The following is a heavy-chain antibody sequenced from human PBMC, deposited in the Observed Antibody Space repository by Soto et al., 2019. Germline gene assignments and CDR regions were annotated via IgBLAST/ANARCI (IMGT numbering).Heavy chain of an antibody. CDR2: IYYSGST. J-gene: IGHJ4*02. CDR1: GGSISSSSYY. V-gene: IGHV4-39*01. D-gene: IGHD2-15*01. CDR3: ASRYCSGGSCYEDY. Sequence: QLQLQESGPGLVKPSETLSLTCNVSGGSISSSSYYWGWIRQPPGKGLEWIGSIYYSGSTYYNPSLKSRVTMSVDTSKNQFSLKLSSVTAADTAVYYCASRYCSGGSCYEDYWGQGTLVTVSS.